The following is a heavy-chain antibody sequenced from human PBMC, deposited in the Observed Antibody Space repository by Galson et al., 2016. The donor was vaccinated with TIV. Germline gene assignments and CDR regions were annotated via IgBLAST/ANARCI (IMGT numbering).Heavy chain of an antibody. D-gene: IGHD3-10*01. CDR1: GLSVSINY. CDR2: ISDGGNT. Sequence: SLRLSCAASGLSVSINYMTWVRQAPGKGLEWVSLISDGGNTYYPDSVKGRFTITRANSKNTPYLQMNSLRVEDTAVYYCARDRGVDATYYYYYYGMDVWGQGTAVTVSS. CDR3: ARDRGVDATYYYYYYGMDV. J-gene: IGHJ6*02. V-gene: IGHV3-66*02.